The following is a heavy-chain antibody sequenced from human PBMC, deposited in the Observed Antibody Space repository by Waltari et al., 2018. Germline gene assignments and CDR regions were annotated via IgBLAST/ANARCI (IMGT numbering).Heavy chain of an antibody. CDR1: GFPFDAYA. J-gene: IGHJ4*02. CDR2: ISWDGGST. D-gene: IGHD3-3*01. Sequence: EVQLVESGGVVVQLGGSLGLSCAASGFPFDAYALHWVRQAPGKGLEWVSLISWDGGSTYYADSVKGRFTISRDNSKNSLYLQMNSLRAEDTALYYCAKSRFWSGPLDYWGQGTLVTVSS. V-gene: IGHV3-43D*03. CDR3: AKSRFWSGPLDY.